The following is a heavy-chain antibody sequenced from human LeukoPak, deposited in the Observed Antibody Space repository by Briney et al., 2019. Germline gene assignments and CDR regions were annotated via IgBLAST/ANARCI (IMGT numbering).Heavy chain of an antibody. CDR1: GFTFSSYW. CDR3: TTDTWYSAGH. D-gene: IGHD2-15*01. J-gene: IGHJ4*02. V-gene: IGHV3-7*03. CDR2: IKKDGSEK. Sequence: GGSLRLSCAASGFTFSSYWMAWIRQAPGKGLEWVAIIKKDGSEKYYVDSMKGRFTISRDNAKNSLFLQMNSLRAEDTAIYYCTTDTWYSAGHWGQGTLVTVSS.